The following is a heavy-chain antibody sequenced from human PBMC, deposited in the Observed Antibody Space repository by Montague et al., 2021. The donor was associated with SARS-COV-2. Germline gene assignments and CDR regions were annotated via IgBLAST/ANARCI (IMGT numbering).Heavy chain of an antibody. CDR2: ITHSGST. J-gene: IGHJ6*02. D-gene: IGHD5-18*01. CDR1: GGSFSGYY. CDR3: TRGAQQGYRFCLGAIDA. V-gene: IGHV4-34*01. Sequence: SETLSLTCAVYGGSFSGYYWNWIRQPPGKGLEWIGEITHSGSTNYNPSLKSRVTMSVDTSKNQFSLKLSSVTAADTAAYYCTRGAQQGYRFCLGAIDAWGQGTTVTVSS.